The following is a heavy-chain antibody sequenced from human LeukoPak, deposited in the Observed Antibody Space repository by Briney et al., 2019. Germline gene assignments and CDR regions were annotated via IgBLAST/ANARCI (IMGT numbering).Heavy chain of an antibody. D-gene: IGHD6-13*01. CDR3: AREFRLAGAADYYYYGMDV. CDR1: GYTFTSYG. J-gene: IGHJ6*02. CDR2: ISAYNGNT. Sequence: GASVKVSCKASGYTFTSYGISWVRQAPGQGLEWMGWISAYNGNTNYAQKLQGRVTMTTDTSTSTAYMELRSLRSDDTAVYYCAREFRLAGAADYYYYGMDVWGQGTTVTVSS. V-gene: IGHV1-18*01.